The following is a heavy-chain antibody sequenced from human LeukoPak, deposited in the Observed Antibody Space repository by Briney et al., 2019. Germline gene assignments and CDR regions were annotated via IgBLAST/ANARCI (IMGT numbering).Heavy chain of an antibody. CDR1: GFTFSTYT. Sequence: PGGSLRLSCTVSGFTFSTYTMNWVRQAPGKGLEWVSSITATSTSIYYADFVKGRFTISRDNAKNSLFLQMSSLRADDTAVYFCAKERPHGMDVWGQGTTVTVSS. V-gene: IGHV3-21*06. D-gene: IGHD6-6*01. J-gene: IGHJ6*02. CDR2: ITATSTSI. CDR3: AKERPHGMDV.